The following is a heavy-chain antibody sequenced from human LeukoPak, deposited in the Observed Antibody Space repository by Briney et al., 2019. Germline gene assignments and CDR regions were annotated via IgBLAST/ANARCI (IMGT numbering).Heavy chain of an antibody. CDR1: GFTFSSYG. CDR3: VKEEVITVVIKVHYYIDV. V-gene: IGHV3-30*18. Sequence: GGSLRLSCAASGFTFSSYGMHWVRQAPGKGLEWVAAISYDGSNKYYADSVKGRFTISRDNSKNTLNLQMNSLRAEDTAVYYCVKEEVITVVIKVHYYIDVWGKGTTVTVSS. D-gene: IGHD3-10*01. J-gene: IGHJ6*03. CDR2: ISYDGSNK.